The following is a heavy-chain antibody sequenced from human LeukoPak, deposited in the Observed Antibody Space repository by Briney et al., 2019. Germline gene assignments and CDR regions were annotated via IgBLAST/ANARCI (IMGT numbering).Heavy chain of an antibody. CDR3: ARDRSDFWSGTRLYYFDY. J-gene: IGHJ4*02. CDR1: GGTFSSYA. V-gene: IGHV1-69*05. CDR2: IIPIFGTA. D-gene: IGHD3-3*01. Sequence: SVKVSCKASGGTFSSYAISWVRQAPGQGLEWMGGIIPIFGTANYAQKFQGRVTITTDESTSTAYMELSSLRSEDTAVYYCARDRSDFWSGTRLYYFDYWGKGTLVTVSS.